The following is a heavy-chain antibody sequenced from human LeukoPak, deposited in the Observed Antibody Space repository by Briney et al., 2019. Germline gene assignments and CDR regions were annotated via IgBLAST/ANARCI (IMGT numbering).Heavy chain of an antibody. Sequence: GGSLRLSCTASGFTFSSYAMNWVRQAPGKGLEWVSGISGRGESTYYADSVKGRFSISRDNSKSTLFLQVSSLRDEDTAVYYCTKSFLTAAGVASFWGQGTLVTVSS. D-gene: IGHD6-13*01. CDR3: TKSFLTAAGVASF. CDR2: ISGRGEST. V-gene: IGHV3-23*01. J-gene: IGHJ4*02. CDR1: GFTFSSYA.